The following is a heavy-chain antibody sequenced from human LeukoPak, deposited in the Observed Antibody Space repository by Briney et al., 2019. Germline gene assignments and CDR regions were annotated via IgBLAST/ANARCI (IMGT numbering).Heavy chain of an antibody. D-gene: IGHD6-19*01. CDR2: IYYSGST. Sequence: SSQTLSLTCTVSGGSISSGGYYWSWIRQHPGKGLEWIGYIYYSGSTYYNPSLKSRVTISVDTSKNQFSLKLSSVTAADTAVYYCARYSSGWSRNSYFDYWGQGTLVTVSS. CDR1: GGSISSGGYY. V-gene: IGHV4-31*03. CDR3: ARYSSGWSRNSYFDY. J-gene: IGHJ4*02.